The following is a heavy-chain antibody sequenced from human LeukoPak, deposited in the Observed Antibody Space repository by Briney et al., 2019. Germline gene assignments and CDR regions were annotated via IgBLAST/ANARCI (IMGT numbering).Heavy chain of an antibody. J-gene: IGHJ4*02. D-gene: IGHD3/OR15-3a*01. CDR2: ISGSGGST. CDR3: AKDLDAGGTGVAAY. CDR1: GFTFSSYA. Sequence: GGSLRLSCAASGFTFSSYAMSWVRQAPGKGLEWVSAISGSGGSTYYADSVKGRFTISRDNFKNTLYLQMNSLRAEDTAVYYCAKDLDAGGTGVAAYWGQGTLVTVSS. V-gene: IGHV3-23*01.